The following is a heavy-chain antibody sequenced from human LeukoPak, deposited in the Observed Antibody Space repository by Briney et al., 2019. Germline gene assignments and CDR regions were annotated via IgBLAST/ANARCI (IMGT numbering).Heavy chain of an antibody. CDR3: ARTVKDSSGYYYYYYYYMDV. V-gene: IGHV4-34*01. CDR2: INHCGST. D-gene: IGHD3-22*01. CDR1: GGSFSGYY. Sequence: SQTLSLTCAVYGGSFSGYYWSWIRQPPGKGLEWIGEINHCGSTNYNPSLKSRVTISVDTSKNQFSLKLSSVTAADTAVYYCARTVKDSSGYYYYYYYYMDVWGKGTTVTVSS. J-gene: IGHJ6*03.